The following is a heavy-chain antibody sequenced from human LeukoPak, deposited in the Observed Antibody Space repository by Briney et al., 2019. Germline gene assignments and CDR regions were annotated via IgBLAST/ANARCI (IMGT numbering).Heavy chain of an antibody. Sequence: TSETLSLTCTVSGGSISSYYWSWIRQPAGKGLEWIGRIYTSGSTNYNPSLKSRVTMSVDTSKNQFSLKLSSVTAADTAVYYCARDPLEWLSDYFDYWGQGTLVTVSS. CDR2: IYTSGST. CDR3: ARDPLEWLSDYFDY. J-gene: IGHJ4*02. V-gene: IGHV4-4*07. CDR1: GGSISSYY. D-gene: IGHD3-3*01.